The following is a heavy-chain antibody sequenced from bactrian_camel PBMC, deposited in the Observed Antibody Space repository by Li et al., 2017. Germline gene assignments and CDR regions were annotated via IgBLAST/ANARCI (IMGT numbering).Heavy chain of an antibody. D-gene: IGHD3*01. CDR2: QMDRNGIT. V-gene: IGHV3S1*01. CDR3: AAECSYCSTDYCLRPDYVRY. J-gene: IGHJ4*01. Sequence: HVQLVESGGGSVQNGGSLRLSCTPSGITFSRTCFAWFRQTPAQEREWVAQMDRNGITSYGHSVKGRFALSKDAAENTLYLQMNDLKPEDTAMYYCAAECSYCSTDYCLRPDYVRYWGQGTQVTVS. CDR1: GITFSRTC.